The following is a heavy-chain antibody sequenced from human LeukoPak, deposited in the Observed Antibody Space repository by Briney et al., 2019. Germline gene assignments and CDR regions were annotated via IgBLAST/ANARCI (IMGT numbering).Heavy chain of an antibody. D-gene: IGHD6-19*01. V-gene: IGHV3-74*01. CDR3: ATKQWLAPPPDS. CDR2: INTDGTVT. J-gene: IGHJ4*02. CDR1: GFTFSNYW. Sequence: GGSLRLSCAASGFTFSNYWMLWVRQAPGKGLESVSRINTDGTVTAYADSVKGRFTVSRDNADNTMFLQMNSVRDEDTAVYYCATKQWLAPPPDSWGQGTPVTVSS.